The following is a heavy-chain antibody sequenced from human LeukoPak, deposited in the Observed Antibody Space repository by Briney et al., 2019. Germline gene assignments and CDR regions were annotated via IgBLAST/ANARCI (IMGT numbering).Heavy chain of an antibody. D-gene: IGHD3-3*01. CDR2: INPNSGGT. V-gene: IGHV1-2*02. J-gene: IGHJ4*02. CDR1: GYTFTGYY. CDR3: ALLGEYDFWSGYPFDY. Sequence: ASVKVSCKASGYTFTGYYMHWVRQAPGQGLEWMGWINPNSGGTNYAQKFQGRATMTRDTSISTAYMELSRLRSDDTAVYYCALLGEYDFWSGYPFDYWGQGTLVTVSS.